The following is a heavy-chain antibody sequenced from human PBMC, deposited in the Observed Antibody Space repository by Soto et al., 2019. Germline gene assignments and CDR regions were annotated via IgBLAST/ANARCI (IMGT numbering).Heavy chain of an antibody. Sequence: SETMPLTCSVSGDSISIPIYHWGCTRQAPGKGLEWIGSMYFRGNTYYNPSLKSRVTISVDMSKNQFSLKLNSVTAADTAVYYCARLTDGNPGDSWGRGARVTVSS. CDR3: ARLTDGNPGDS. D-gene: IGHD1-1*01. J-gene: IGHJ1*01. CDR1: GDSISIPIYH. CDR2: MYFRGNT. V-gene: IGHV4-39*01.